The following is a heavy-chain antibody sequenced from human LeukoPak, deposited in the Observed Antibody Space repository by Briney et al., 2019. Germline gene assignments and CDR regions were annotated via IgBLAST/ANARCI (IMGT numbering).Heavy chain of an antibody. D-gene: IGHD1-26*01. Sequence: ASVKVSCKASGYTFTGYYMHWVRQAPGQGLEWMGIINPSGGSTSYAQKFQGRVTMTRDTSTSTVYMELSSLRSEDTAVYYCAISTGATKGGFDYWGQGTLVAVSS. V-gene: IGHV1-46*01. J-gene: IGHJ4*02. CDR3: AISTGATKGGFDY. CDR1: GYTFTGYY. CDR2: INPSGGST.